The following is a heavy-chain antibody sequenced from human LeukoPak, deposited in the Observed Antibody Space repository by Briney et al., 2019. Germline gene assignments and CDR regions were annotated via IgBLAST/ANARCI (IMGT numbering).Heavy chain of an antibody. CDR3: AYLNSHAFDI. J-gene: IGHJ3*02. CDR1: GFTFSSYW. V-gene: IGHV3-7*01. CDR2: IKQDGSEK. D-gene: IGHD1-7*01. Sequence: GESLRLSCAASGFTFSSYWMSWVRQAPGKGLEWVANIKQDGSEKNYVDSVKGRFSISRDNAKNSLYLQMNSVRGEDTAVYYCAYLNSHAFDIWGQGTVVTVSS.